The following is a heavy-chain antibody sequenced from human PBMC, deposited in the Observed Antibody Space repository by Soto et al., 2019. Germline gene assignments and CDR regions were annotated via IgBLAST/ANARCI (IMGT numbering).Heavy chain of an antibody. J-gene: IGHJ6*02. CDR2: ISSSSGST. CDR3: ARDRGGYDRLYYYHGMDV. CDR1: GFTFSDHY. D-gene: IGHD5-12*01. Sequence: PXGSLGLYFAASGFTFSDHYESWIRQAPGKGLEYISYISSSSGSTNYADSVKGRFTISRDNAKNSLYLQMSSLRAEDTAVYYCARDRGGYDRLYYYHGMDVWGQGTTVTVSS. V-gene: IGHV3-11*06.